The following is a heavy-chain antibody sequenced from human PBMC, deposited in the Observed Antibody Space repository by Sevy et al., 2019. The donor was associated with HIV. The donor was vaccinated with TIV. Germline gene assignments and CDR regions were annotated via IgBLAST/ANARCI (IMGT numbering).Heavy chain of an antibody. Sequence: GSLRLSCTVSGGSISSSSYYWGWIRQPPGKGLEWIGSIYYSGSTYYNPSLKSRVTLSVDTSKNQFSLKLSSVTAADTAVYYCARISAAAVLFDYWGQGTLVTVSS. V-gene: IGHV4-39*01. J-gene: IGHJ4*02. CDR1: GGSISSSSYY. CDR2: IYYSGST. D-gene: IGHD6-13*01. CDR3: ARISAAAVLFDY.